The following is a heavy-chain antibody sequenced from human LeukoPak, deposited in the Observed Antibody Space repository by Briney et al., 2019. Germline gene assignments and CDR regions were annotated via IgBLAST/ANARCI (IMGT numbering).Heavy chain of an antibody. Sequence: KPSETLSLTCTVSGGSISSSSYYWGWIRQPPGKGLEWIWSIYYSGSTYYTPSLKSRVTISVDTSKNQFSLKLSSVTAADTAVYYCARCPEYYDILTGYYNAPFDYWGQGTLVTVSS. D-gene: IGHD3-9*01. CDR1: GGSISSSSYY. CDR3: ARCPEYYDILTGYYNAPFDY. J-gene: IGHJ4*02. V-gene: IGHV4-39*01. CDR2: IYYSGST.